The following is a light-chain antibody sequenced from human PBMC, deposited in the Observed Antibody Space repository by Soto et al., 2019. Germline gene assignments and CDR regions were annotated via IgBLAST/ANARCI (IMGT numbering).Light chain of an antibody. Sequence: QSVLTQPPSASGTPGQRVTISCSVSSSNIGSNTVSWYQHFPGTAPKLLFYSNNQRPSGVPDRFSGSKSGTSASLAISGLQSEDEADYYCAAWDDTLNGLYVFGTGTKVTVL. CDR1: SSNIGSNT. V-gene: IGLV1-44*01. J-gene: IGLJ1*01. CDR3: AAWDDTLNGLYV. CDR2: SNN.